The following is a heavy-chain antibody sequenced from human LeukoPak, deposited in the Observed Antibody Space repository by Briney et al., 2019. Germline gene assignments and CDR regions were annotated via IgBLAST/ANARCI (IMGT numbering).Heavy chain of an antibody. CDR3: AHRGLTYYYDSSGYLHLSFDI. V-gene: IGHV2-5*01. D-gene: IGHD3-22*01. J-gene: IGHJ3*02. Sequence: SGPTLVHPPQPLTLTYTFSGFSHSTTGVAVGWIRQPPGKPLEWLALLQSNDDKRYRPALKNSLTITKDTSKNQVVLTMTNMDPVDTATYYWAHRGLTYYYDSSGYLHLSFDIWGQGTMVTVSS. CDR1: GFSHSTTGVA. CDR2: LQSNDDK.